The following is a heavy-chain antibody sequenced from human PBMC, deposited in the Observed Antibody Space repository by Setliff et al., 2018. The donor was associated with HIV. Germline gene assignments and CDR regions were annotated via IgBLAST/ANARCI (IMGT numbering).Heavy chain of an antibody. CDR3: ARVRGGTSRGFLDF. CDR1: GGSISSYY. D-gene: IGHD3-10*01. CDR2: THISGIT. J-gene: IGHJ4*02. V-gene: IGHV4-4*08. Sequence: PSETLSLTCTVSGGSISSYYRSWIRQPPGKGLEWIGYTHISGITNYNPSLKSRLTISVDTSKTQFSLKLNSVTAADTAVYYCARVRGGTSRGFLDFWGQGTLVTVSS.